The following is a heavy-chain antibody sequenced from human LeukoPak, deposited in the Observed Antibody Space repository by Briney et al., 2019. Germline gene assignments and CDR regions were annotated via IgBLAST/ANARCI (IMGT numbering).Heavy chain of an antibody. CDR3: AKEKKYYYDGSGYPGYDY. D-gene: IGHD3-22*01. Sequence: GSLRLPCSTAGFTFRIFCMARVRQAPGKGLGGVAFIRYDGTNKYYADSVKGRFTISRDNSKNTLYLQMNSLRAEDTAVYYCAKEKKYYYDGSGYPGYDYWGQGTLVTVSS. J-gene: IGHJ4*02. CDR2: IRYDGTNK. CDR1: GFTFRIFC. V-gene: IGHV3-30*02.